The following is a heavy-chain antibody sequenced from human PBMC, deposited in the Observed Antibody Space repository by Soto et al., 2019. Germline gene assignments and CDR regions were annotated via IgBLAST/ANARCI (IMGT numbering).Heavy chain of an antibody. CDR3: ARVITAYGDLNFDY. J-gene: IGHJ4*02. CDR2: INHSGST. Sequence: QVQLQQWGAGLLKPSETLSLTCAVYGGSFSGYYWSWIRQPPGKGLEWIGEINHSGSTNYNPSLKSRVTISVDTSKNQFSLKLSSVTAADTAVYYCARVITAYGDLNFDYWGQGTLVTVSS. D-gene: IGHD4-17*01. CDR1: GGSFSGYY. V-gene: IGHV4-34*01.